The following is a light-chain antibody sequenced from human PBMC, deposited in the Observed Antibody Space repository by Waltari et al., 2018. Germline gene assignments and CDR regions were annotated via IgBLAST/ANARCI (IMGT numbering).Light chain of an antibody. V-gene: IGKV3-20*01. CDR1: QTVASNY. J-gene: IGKJ2*01. CDR2: GAS. CDR3: QQYATSPRNT. Sequence: IALAQSHATLSLFPGERASPSCTASQTVASNYFACYQQKTSHPPTLLISGASTRAIGIPGRLSGSGSVTDFTLTVSRLEPEDFAVYYCQQYATSPRNTFCQGTKIDIK.